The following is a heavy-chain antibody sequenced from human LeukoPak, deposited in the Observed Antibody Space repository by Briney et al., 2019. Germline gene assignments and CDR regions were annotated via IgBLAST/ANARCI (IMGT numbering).Heavy chain of an antibody. J-gene: IGHJ4*02. CDR3: ARDRIAVAEDYFDY. CDR1: GGSISSGGYY. D-gene: IGHD6-19*01. V-gene: IGHV4-31*03. Sequence: SETLSLTCTVSGGSISSGGYYWSWIRQHPGKGLEWIGYIYYSGSTYYNPSLKSRVTISVDTSKNQFSLKLSSVTAADTAVYYCARDRIAVAEDYFDYWGQGTLVTVSS. CDR2: IYYSGST.